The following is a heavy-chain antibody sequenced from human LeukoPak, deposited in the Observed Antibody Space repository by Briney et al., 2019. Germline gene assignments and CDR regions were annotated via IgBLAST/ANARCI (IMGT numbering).Heavy chain of an antibody. CDR3: ARGGLYGSGSPDY. CDR1: GFTFTSYG. V-gene: IGHV1-18*01. D-gene: IGHD3-10*01. Sequence: ASVKVSCKAYGFTFTSYGFTWVRQAPGQGLEWMGWISAYNGNTNYAQTLRGRITMTTDTSTSTVYMELRSLGSDDTAMYYCARGGLYGSGSPDYWGQGTLVTVPS. J-gene: IGHJ4*02. CDR2: ISAYNGNT.